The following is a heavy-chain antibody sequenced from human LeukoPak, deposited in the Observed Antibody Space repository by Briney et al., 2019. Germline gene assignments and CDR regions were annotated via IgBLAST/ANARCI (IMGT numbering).Heavy chain of an antibody. D-gene: IGHD2-2*02. CDR3: ARGGGGEYQLLYLGTWLDP. CDR1: GITFSSYA. V-gene: IGHV3-30-3*01. Sequence: GRSLRLSCAASGITFSSYAMFGVRQAPGKGLEWVAVISYDESNKYYADSVKGRFTISRDNSKNTLYLQMNRLRAEDTAVYYCARGGGGEYQLLYLGTWLDPWGRGTLVTVSS. CDR2: ISYDESNK. J-gene: IGHJ5*02.